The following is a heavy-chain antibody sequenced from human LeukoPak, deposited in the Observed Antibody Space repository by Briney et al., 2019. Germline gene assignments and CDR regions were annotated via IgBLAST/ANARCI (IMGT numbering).Heavy chain of an antibody. V-gene: IGHV1-46*01. CDR1: GHTFTSYY. D-gene: IGHD4-23*01. J-gene: IGHJ6*04. Sequence: EASVKVSCKASGHTFTSYYMHWVRQAPGQGLEWMGIINPSGGSTSYAQKFQGRVTMTRDTSTSTVYMELSRLRSDDTAVYYCARGGNSEADVWGKGTTVTVSS. CDR2: INPSGGST. CDR3: ARGGNSEADV.